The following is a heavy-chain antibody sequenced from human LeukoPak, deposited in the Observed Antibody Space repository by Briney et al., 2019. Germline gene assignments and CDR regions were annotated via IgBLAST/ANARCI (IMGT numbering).Heavy chain of an antibody. D-gene: IGHD2-2*01. CDR2: IYHSGST. Sequence: SETLSLTCTVSGYSISSGYYWGWIRQPPGKGLEWIGSIYHSGSTYYNPSLKSRVTISVDTSKNQFSLKLSSVTAADTAVYYCARGFGPAAYYFDYWGQGTLVTVSS. J-gene: IGHJ4*02. CDR3: ARGFGPAAYYFDY. V-gene: IGHV4-38-2*02. CDR1: GYSISSGYY.